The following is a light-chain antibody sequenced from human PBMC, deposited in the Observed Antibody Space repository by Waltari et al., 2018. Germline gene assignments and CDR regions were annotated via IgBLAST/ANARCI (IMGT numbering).Light chain of an antibody. CDR2: EAS. CDR3: QQYNDYSTWT. V-gene: IGKV1-5*03. Sequence: DIQMTQSPSTLSASVGDRVTITCRASQSISNWLAWYQQKPGKAPKVLIYEASSVKSGVPSRFSGSGSGTEFTLTISSLQPDDFATYYCQQYNDYSTWTFGQGTKVEIK. J-gene: IGKJ1*01. CDR1: QSISNW.